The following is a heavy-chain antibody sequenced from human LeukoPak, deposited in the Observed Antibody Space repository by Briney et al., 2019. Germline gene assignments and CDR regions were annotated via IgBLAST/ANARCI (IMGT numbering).Heavy chain of an antibody. D-gene: IGHD3-16*01. J-gene: IGHJ3*01. CDR2: IKSKTDGETI. Sequence: NPGGSLRLSCVASGFTFSSAWICWVRQAPGKGPEWVGRIKSKTDGETIDYAAPVKGRFTISRDDSKNTLYLQMNSLKIEDTAVYYCTTDPIPGGMWGQGTMVTVSS. CDR1: GFTFSSAW. V-gene: IGHV3-15*05. CDR3: TTDPIPGGM.